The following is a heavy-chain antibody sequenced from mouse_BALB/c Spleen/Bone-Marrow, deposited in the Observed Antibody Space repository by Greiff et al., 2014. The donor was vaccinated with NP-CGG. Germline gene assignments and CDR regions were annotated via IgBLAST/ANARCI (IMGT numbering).Heavy chain of an antibody. D-gene: IGHD1-2*01. V-gene: IGHV1S127*01. CDR3: ARDGITTATYYYAMDY. CDR1: GYSFTSYW. J-gene: IGHJ4*01. CDR2: IDPSDSET. Sequence: QVQLQQSGPQLVRPGASVKISCKASGYSFTSYWMHWVKQRPGQGLEWIGMIDPSDSETRLNQKFKDKATLTVDKSSSTAYMQPSSPTSEDSAVYYCARDGITTATYYYAMDYWGQGTSVTVSS.